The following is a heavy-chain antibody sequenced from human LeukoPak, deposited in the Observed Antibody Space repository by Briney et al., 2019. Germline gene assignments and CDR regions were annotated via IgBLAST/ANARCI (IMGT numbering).Heavy chain of an antibody. Sequence: GGSLRLSCAASGFTFSTYEMIWVRQAPGKGLEWVSKISDSGGPIYYAGSVKGRFIISRDNAKNYLFLQMDSLRAEDTAVYYCARAYYYDGSGYYRAFDSWGQGTLVTVSS. V-gene: IGHV3-48*03. J-gene: IGHJ4*02. CDR2: ISDSGGPI. D-gene: IGHD3-22*01. CDR1: GFTFSTYE. CDR3: ARAYYYDGSGYYRAFDS.